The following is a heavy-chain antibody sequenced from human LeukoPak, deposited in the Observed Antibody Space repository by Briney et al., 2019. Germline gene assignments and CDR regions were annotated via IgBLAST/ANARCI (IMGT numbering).Heavy chain of an antibody. V-gene: IGHV3-48*03. Sequence: GGSLRLSCTASGFTFSSYEMNWVRQAPGKGLEWVSYISSSGTTIYYADFVKGRFSISRDNAKNSLYLQMNSLRAEDTAVYYCARDQSSSWYVWFDPWGQGTLVTVCS. CDR2: ISSSGTTI. CDR3: ARDQSSSWYVWFDP. CDR1: GFTFSSYE. J-gene: IGHJ5*02. D-gene: IGHD6-13*01.